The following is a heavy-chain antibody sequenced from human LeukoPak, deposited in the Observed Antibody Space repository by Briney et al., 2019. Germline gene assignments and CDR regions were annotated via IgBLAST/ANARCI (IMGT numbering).Heavy chain of an antibody. D-gene: IGHD3-3*01. Sequence: GGSLRLSCAASGFTVSSNYMSWVRQAPGKGLEWVSVIYSGGSTYYADSVKGRFTISRDNSKNTLYLQMNSLGAEDTAVYYCARDPRYYDFWSGYYTAGMDVWGQGTTVTVSS. CDR3: ARDPRYYDFWSGYYTAGMDV. V-gene: IGHV3-53*01. CDR1: GFTVSSNY. CDR2: IYSGGST. J-gene: IGHJ6*02.